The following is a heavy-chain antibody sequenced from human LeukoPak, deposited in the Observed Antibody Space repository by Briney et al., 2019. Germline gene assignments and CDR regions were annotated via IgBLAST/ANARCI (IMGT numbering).Heavy chain of an antibody. Sequence: LVKVSCKASGYTFNNYGISWVRQAPGQGLEWMGRIIPFLGTTNSAQKFQDRVTITADKSTSTAYMELSSLRSEDTAVYYCARDAGYCSGGSCYYFDYWGQGTLVTVSS. CDR2: IIPFLGTT. CDR3: ARDAGYCSGGSCYYFDY. D-gene: IGHD2-15*01. CDR1: GYTFNNYG. J-gene: IGHJ4*02. V-gene: IGHV1-69*04.